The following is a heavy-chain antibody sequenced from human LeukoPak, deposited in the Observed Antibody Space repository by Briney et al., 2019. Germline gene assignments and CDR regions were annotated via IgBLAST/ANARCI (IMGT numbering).Heavy chain of an antibody. V-gene: IGHV3-7*03. CDR3: ARGVSFGGYGGNSGLPYFDY. CDR1: GFTFSGFW. CDR2: INSDGGEG. Sequence: PGGSLRLSCAVSGFTFSGFWMSWSRQAPGKGLEWVASINSDGGEGYYADVVKGRFTISRDNAKNSLYLQINSLRAEDTAVYYCARGVSFGGYGGNSGLPYFDYWGQGTLVTVSS. J-gene: IGHJ4*02. D-gene: IGHD4-23*01.